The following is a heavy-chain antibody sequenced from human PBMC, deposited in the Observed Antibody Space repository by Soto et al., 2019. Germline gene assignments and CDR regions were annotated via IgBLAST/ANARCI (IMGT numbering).Heavy chain of an antibody. CDR3: ARGVENIVVVLDVFGYYGMDV. Sequence: ASVKVSCKTSGYTFSAYYIHWVRQVPEQGFEWMGWINPSGGGTIYAQKFQGRIIMTRDTSTTTAYMELSSLRSEDTAVYFCARGVENIVVVLDVFGYYGMDVWGQGTTVIVS. CDR1: GYTFSAYY. V-gene: IGHV1-2*02. CDR2: INPSGGGT. D-gene: IGHD2-2*01. J-gene: IGHJ6*02.